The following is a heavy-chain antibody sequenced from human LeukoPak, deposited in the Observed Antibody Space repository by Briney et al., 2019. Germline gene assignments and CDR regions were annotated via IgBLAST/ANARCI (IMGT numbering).Heavy chain of an antibody. Sequence: KPSETLSLTCAVYGGSFSGYYWSWIRQPPGKGLEWIGEINHSGSTNYNPSLKSRVTISVDTSKNQFSLKLSSVTAADTAVYYCARGRLEDYYYYYMDVWGKGTTVTVSS. J-gene: IGHJ6*03. CDR1: GGSFSGYY. V-gene: IGHV4-34*01. D-gene: IGHD6-19*01. CDR2: INHSGST. CDR3: ARGRLEDYYYYYMDV.